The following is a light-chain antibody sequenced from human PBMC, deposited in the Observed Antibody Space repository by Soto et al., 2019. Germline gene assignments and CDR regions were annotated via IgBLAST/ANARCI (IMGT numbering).Light chain of an antibody. Sequence: EIVMTQSPATRSVSPGERATLSCRASQSVSSNLAWYQQKPGQAPRLLIYGASTRATGIPARFSGSGSVTEFTLTISSLQSEDFAVYYCQQYNNWRTWTFGQGTKVEIK. CDR1: QSVSSN. V-gene: IGKV3-15*01. CDR3: QQYNNWRTWT. CDR2: GAS. J-gene: IGKJ1*01.